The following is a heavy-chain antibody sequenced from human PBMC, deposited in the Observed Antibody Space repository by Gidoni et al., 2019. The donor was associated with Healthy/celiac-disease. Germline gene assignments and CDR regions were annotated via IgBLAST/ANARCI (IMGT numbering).Heavy chain of an antibody. Sequence: QVQRVQSGAEVKKPGASVKVSCKASGYTFTSDAMHWVRQAPGQRLEWMGWINAGNGNTKYSQKFQGRVTITRDTSASTAYMELSSLRSEDTAVYYCARESGPKGAPRQTGYMNYWGQGTLVTVSS. CDR2: INAGNGNT. CDR3: ARESGPKGAPRQTGYMNY. D-gene: IGHD6-13*01. CDR1: GYTFTSDA. V-gene: IGHV1-3*01. J-gene: IGHJ4*02.